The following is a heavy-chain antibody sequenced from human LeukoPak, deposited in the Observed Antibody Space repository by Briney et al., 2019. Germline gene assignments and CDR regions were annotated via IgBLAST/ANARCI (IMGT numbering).Heavy chain of an antibody. CDR1: GFTFSNYA. CDR3: ARDRSSYEYYSDY. Sequence: PGGSLRLSCAASGFTFSNYAMHWVRQAPGKGLEWVAVISYDGSNKYYADSVKGRFTISRDNSKNTVYLQMNSLRAEDTAVYYCARDRSSYEYYSDYWGQGTLVTVSS. J-gene: IGHJ4*02. CDR2: ISYDGSNK. D-gene: IGHD5-12*01. V-gene: IGHV3-30-3*01.